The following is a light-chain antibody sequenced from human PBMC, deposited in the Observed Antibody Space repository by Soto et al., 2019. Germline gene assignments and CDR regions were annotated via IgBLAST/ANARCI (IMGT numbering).Light chain of an antibody. V-gene: IGLV1-40*01. CDR1: RSNIGAGYD. Sequence: QSVLTQPPSVSGAPGQRVTISCTGSRSNIGAGYDVHWCQQLPGTAPKLLIYGDNNRPSGVPDRFSGSKSGTSTSLAITGLQAEDEADYYCQSYDNSLSGSLFGTGTKLTVL. J-gene: IGLJ1*01. CDR3: QSYDNSLSGSL. CDR2: GDN.